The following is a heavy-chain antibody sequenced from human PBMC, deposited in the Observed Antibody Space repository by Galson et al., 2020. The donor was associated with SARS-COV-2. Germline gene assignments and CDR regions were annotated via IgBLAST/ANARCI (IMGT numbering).Heavy chain of an antibody. Sequence: SQTLSLTCAVYGGSFSGYYWSWIRQPPGKGLEWIGEINHSGSTNYNPSLKSRVTISVDTSKNQFSLKLSSVTAADMAVYYCAREAGLWLLGTHGGWNDYWGQGTLVTVSS. J-gene: IGHJ4*02. CDR1: GGSFSGYY. D-gene: IGHD5-18*01. CDR2: INHSGST. V-gene: IGHV4-34*01. CDR3: AREAGLWLLGTHGGWNDY.